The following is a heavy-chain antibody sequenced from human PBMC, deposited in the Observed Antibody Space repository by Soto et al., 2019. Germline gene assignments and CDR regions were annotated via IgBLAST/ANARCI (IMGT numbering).Heavy chain of an antibody. J-gene: IGHJ5*02. CDR1: GYTFTSYA. CDR3: ARARYSSSWSGPRNWFDP. V-gene: IGHV1-3*01. D-gene: IGHD6-13*01. CDR2: INAGNGNT. Sequence: ASVKVSCKASGYTFTSYAMHWVRQAPGQRLEWMGWINAGNGNTKYSQKFQGRVTITRDTSASTAYMELSSLRSEDTAVYYCARARYSSSWSGPRNWFDPWGQGTLVTVSS.